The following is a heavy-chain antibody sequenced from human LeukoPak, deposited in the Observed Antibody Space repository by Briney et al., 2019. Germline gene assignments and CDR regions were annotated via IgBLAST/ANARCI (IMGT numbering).Heavy chain of an antibody. CDR1: GFTFSSYA. D-gene: IGHD2-2*01. Sequence: PGGSLRLSCAASGFTFSSYAMHWVRQAPGKGLEWVAVISYDGSNKYYADSVKGRFTISRDNSKNTLYLHMNSLRAEDTAVYYCARRPAADYYYGMDVWGQGTTVTVSS. V-gene: IGHV3-30-3*01. J-gene: IGHJ6*02. CDR2: ISYDGSNK. CDR3: ARRPAADYYYGMDV.